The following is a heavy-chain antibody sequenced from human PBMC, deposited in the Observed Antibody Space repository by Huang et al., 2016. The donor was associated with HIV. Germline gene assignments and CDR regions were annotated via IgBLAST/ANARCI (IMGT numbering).Heavy chain of an antibody. J-gene: IGHJ4*02. CDR2: INGGNGDT. CDR3: ARDPLDIRRHFDF. D-gene: IGHD3-3*01. CDR1: GYTFSSHA. V-gene: IGHV1-3*01. Sequence: QVRLVQSGAEVKKPGTSVKVSCKTSGYTFSSHALHWLRQAPGQRPEWMGWINGGNGDTKYSQKFQGRVTITSDTSANIGYMELNSLLSEDTAVYYCARDPLDIRRHFDFWGQGSLVTVSS.